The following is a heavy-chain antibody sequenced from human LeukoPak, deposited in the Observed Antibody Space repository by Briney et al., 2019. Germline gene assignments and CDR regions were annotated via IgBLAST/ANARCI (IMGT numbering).Heavy chain of an antibody. CDR2: TKPDGSAE. CDR1: GFTLRNYW. Sequence: PGGSLRLSCAASGFTLRNYWMGWVRQAPGKGLEWVANTKPDGSAEYYADSVRGRFTTSRDNANNFLYLQMNSLRDEDTAVYYCAIMHGYYDGSGYWVQWGQGTLVTVSS. D-gene: IGHD3-22*01. J-gene: IGHJ4*02. V-gene: IGHV3-7*03. CDR3: AIMHGYYDGSGYWVQ.